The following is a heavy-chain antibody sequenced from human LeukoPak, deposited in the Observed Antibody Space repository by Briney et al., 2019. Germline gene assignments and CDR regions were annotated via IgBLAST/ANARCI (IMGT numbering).Heavy chain of an antibody. CDR1: GGSISSIYW. CDR3: ANHLACGSTSCPSFDY. Sequence: SGTLSLTCAVSGGSISSIYWWSWVRQPPGKGLEWIGEIYHSGATNYNPSLESRVTISLDKSKNQFSLKLSSVTAADTAVYYCANHLACGSTSCPSFDYWGQGTLVTVSS. V-gene: IGHV4-4*02. D-gene: IGHD2-2*01. CDR2: IYHSGAT. J-gene: IGHJ4*02.